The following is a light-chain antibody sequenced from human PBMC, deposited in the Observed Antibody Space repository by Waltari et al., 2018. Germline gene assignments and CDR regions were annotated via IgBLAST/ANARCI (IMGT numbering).Light chain of an antibody. CDR1: SSNIGINY. CDR2: RDN. V-gene: IGLV1-47*01. Sequence: QSVLTQPPSASGTPGQRVTISCSGSSSNIGINYVYWYQHFPGSAPKLLIYRDNQRPSGVPDRFSGSKSGSSASLAISGPRSEDEGDYYCAAWDDRLRGRVFVGGTKLTVL. CDR3: AAWDDRLRGRV. J-gene: IGLJ3*02.